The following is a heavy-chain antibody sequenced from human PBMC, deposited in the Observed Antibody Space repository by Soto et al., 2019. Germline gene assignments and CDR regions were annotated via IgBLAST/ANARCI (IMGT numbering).Heavy chain of an antibody. V-gene: IGHV1-69*01. CDR2: IIPIFGTA. D-gene: IGHD3-10*01. Sequence: QVQLVQSGAEVKKPGSSVKVSCKASGGTFSSYAISWVRQAPGQGLEWMGGIIPIFGTANYAQKFQGRVTITADESTSTAYMELSSLRSEDTAVYYCVREDGSGSCDLGGYCGMDVWGQGTTVTVSS. CDR3: VREDGSGSCDLGGYCGMDV. CDR1: GGTFSSYA. J-gene: IGHJ6*02.